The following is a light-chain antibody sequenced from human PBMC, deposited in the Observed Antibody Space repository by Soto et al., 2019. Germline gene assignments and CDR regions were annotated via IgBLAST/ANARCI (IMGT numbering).Light chain of an antibody. V-gene: IGKV3-20*01. Sequence: EIVLTQSPGTLSLSPGERATLSCRASQSVSSSYLAWYQQKPGQAPRLLIYGASSRGTGIPDRFSRSGSGTDFTLTFSRLEPEDFAVYYCQQYGSSPQVTFGPGTKVDIK. CDR2: GAS. J-gene: IGKJ3*01. CDR3: QQYGSSPQVT. CDR1: QSVSSSY.